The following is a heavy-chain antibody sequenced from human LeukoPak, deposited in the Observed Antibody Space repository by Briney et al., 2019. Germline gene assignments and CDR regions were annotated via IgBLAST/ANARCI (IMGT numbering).Heavy chain of an antibody. Sequence: GGSLRLSCAASGNYWMHWVRQAPGKGLVWVSHINSDGSWTSYADAVKGRFTISKDNAKNTVYLQMNSLRAEDTAVYYCVSFYETYWGRGTLVIVSS. D-gene: IGHD2/OR15-2a*01. CDR3: VSFYETY. V-gene: IGHV3-74*01. J-gene: IGHJ4*02. CDR2: INSDGSWT. CDR1: GNYW.